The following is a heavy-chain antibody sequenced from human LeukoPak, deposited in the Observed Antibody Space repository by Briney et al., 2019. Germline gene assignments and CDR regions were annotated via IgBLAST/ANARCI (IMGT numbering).Heavy chain of an antibody. J-gene: IGHJ5*01. D-gene: IGHD6-6*01. Sequence: GGSLRLSCAASGFTFSDSYMTWVRQAPGKGVEWVAYISGSGHDINYSDSVKGRFTISRDNAKNSLYLQMSSLRVEDTAVYYCTRDPRHFDSCRQGTLVTVSS. CDR3: TRDPRHFDS. V-gene: IGHV3-11*06. CDR1: GFTFSDSY. CDR2: ISGSGHDI.